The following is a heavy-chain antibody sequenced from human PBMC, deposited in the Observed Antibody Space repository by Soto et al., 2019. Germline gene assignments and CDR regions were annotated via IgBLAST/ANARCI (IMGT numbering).Heavy chain of an antibody. CDR2: INSDGSST. D-gene: IGHD2-15*01. J-gene: IGHJ6*02. V-gene: IGHV3-74*01. CDR3: ARDRSYCSGGSYYYYYYYGMDV. Sequence: GGSLRLSCAASGFTFSSYWMHWVRQAPGKGLVWVSRINSDGSSTSYADSVKGRFTISRDNAKNTLYLQMNSLRAEDTAVYYCARDRSYCSGGSYYYYYYYGMDVWGQGTTVTVSS. CDR1: GFTFSSYW.